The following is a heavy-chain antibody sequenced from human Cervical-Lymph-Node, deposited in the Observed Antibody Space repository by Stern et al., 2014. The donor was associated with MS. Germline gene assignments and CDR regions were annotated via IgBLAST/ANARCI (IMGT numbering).Heavy chain of an antibody. CDR1: GYTFTTYD. CDR2: MNPNSGET. V-gene: IGHV1-8*01. CDR3: AKNARNTGSMEP. J-gene: IGHJ4*02. D-gene: IGHD1-14*01. Sequence: QVQLVQSVAEVKKPGASVKVSCKASGYTFTTYDINWVRKATGQGLEWLGLMNPNSGETGYAQRFQGRVTVTRDSSISTAYMGRRSLTSDDTAVYYCAKNARNTGSMEPGGQGTLVTVSS.